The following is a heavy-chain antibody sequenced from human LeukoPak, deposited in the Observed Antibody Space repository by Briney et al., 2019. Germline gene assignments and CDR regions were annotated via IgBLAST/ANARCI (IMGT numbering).Heavy chain of an antibody. D-gene: IGHD5-18*01. CDR2: ISAYNGNR. Sequence: GASVKVSCKASGYTFTSYYMHWVRQAPGQGLEWMGGISAYNGNRNYAQKFQGRVTVTTDTSTSTAYMELRTLRSDDTAVYYCAGDVRVGYDSDWFDPWGQGTLVTVSS. J-gene: IGHJ5*02. V-gene: IGHV1-18*04. CDR1: GYTFTSYY. CDR3: AGDVRVGYDSDWFDP.